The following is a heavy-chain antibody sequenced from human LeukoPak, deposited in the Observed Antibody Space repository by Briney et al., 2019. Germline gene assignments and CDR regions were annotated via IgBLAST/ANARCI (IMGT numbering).Heavy chain of an antibody. V-gene: IGHV1-2*06. CDR3: ARDLPSTSNWEPDY. J-gene: IGHJ4*02. CDR2: INSNNGVT. D-gene: IGHD1-26*01. CDR1: GYTFTDYY. Sequence: ASVKVSCKASGYTFTDYYIHWVRQAPGQGLEWMGRINSNNGVTDDAQNFQVRVTMTRDTSISTAYMELSRLTSDDTAEYYCARDLPSTSNWEPDYWGQGTLVIVSS.